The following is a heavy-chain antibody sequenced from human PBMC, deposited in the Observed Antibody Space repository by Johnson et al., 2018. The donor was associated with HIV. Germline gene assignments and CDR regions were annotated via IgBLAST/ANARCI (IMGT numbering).Heavy chain of an antibody. CDR3: AKDNVVGALTIWGNRAFDS. CDR1: GFTFDEYV. D-gene: IGHD1-26*01. CDR2: ISWKGGNT. V-gene: IGHV3-9*01. J-gene: IGHJ3*01. Sequence: VQLVESGGGWVQPGRSLRVSCAASGFTFDEYVIHWVRQAPGKGLEWVSGISWKGGNTGYADSVKGRFTISRDNAKNFVHLQMNSLRADDTALYYCAKDNVVGALTIWGNRAFDSWGQGTMVTVSS.